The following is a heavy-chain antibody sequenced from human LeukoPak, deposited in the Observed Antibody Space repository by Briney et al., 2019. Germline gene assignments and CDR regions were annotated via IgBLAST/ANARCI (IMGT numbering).Heavy chain of an antibody. J-gene: IGHJ5*02. CDR3: ARDPLLRYFDWLLPRGFDP. Sequence: SETLSLTCAVYGGSFSGYYWSWIRQTPGKGLEWIGEINHSGSTNYNPSLKSRVTISVDPSKNQFSLKLSSVTAADTAVYYCARDPLLRYFDWLLPRGFDPWGQGTLVTVSS. V-gene: IGHV4-34*01. CDR2: INHSGST. D-gene: IGHD3-9*01. CDR1: GGSFSGYY.